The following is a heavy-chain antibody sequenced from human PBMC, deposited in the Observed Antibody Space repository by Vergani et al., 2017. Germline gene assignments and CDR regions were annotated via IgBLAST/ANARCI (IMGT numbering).Heavy chain of an antibody. V-gene: IGHV1-2*02. D-gene: IGHD4-17*01. Sequence: QVQLVQSGAEVKKPGASVKVSCKASGYTFTSYYMHWVRQAPGQGLEWMAWIRPYTGHTIYAQKFQDRVTMTADTSTNTAYMELSSLRSEDTAVYYCARDFVTTRFRWFDPWGQGTLVTVSS. CDR3: ARDFVTTRFRWFDP. CDR2: IRPYTGHT. J-gene: IGHJ5*02. CDR1: GYTFTSYY.